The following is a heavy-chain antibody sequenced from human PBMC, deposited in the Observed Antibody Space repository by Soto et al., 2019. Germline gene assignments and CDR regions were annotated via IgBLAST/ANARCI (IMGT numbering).Heavy chain of an antibody. Sequence: ASVKVSCKASGYTFTGYSMHWVRQAPGQGLEWMGWINPNSGGTNYAQKFQGWVTMTRDTSISTAYMELSSLRPEDTAVYFCAKDYFYDSGGYYGPFDHWGQGTPVTVSS. J-gene: IGHJ4*02. CDR1: GYTFTGYS. D-gene: IGHD3-22*01. V-gene: IGHV1-2*04. CDR3: AKDYFYDSGGYYGPFDH. CDR2: INPNSGGT.